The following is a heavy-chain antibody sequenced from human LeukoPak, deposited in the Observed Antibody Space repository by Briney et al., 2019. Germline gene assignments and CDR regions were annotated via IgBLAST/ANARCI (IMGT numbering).Heavy chain of an antibody. CDR2: INTGNGNT. V-gene: IGHV1-3*04. Sequence: ASVKVSCKASGYIFTSYPIHWVRQAPGQRLEWMGWINTGNGNTKYSQRFEGRVTVTTDTSAAAAYMELSSLRSEDTAVYYCARDRAMADYWGQGTLVPVSS. CDR1: GYIFTSYP. J-gene: IGHJ4*02. CDR3: ARDRAMADY. D-gene: IGHD5-18*01.